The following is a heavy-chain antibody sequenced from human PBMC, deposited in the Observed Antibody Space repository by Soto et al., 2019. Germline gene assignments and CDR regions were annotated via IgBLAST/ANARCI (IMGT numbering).Heavy chain of an antibody. J-gene: IGHJ4*02. CDR2: ISAYNGNT. CDR1: GYTFTSSG. CDR3: ARYDFWSGRREGGVDY. V-gene: IGHV1-18*01. Sequence: QVQLVQSGAEVKKPGASVKVSCKASGYTFTSSGISWVRQAPGQGLEWMGWISAYNGNTNYAQKLQGRVTMTTDKSTSKAYMELRSLRSDDTGVYCCARYDFWSGRREGGVDYWGQGTLVTGSS. D-gene: IGHD3-3*01.